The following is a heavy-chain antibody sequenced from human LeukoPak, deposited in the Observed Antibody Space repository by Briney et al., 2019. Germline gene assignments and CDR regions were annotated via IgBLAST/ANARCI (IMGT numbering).Heavy chain of an antibody. Sequence: GGSLRLSCAASGFTFSSYGMHWVRQAPGKGLEWVAVIWDDGSNKYYADSVEGRFPLSRDHSQNTLYLQMNRLRAEDTAVYYCARDLSAYGSGSYFDYWGQGTLVTVSS. D-gene: IGHD3-10*01. CDR1: GFTFSSYG. CDR2: IWDDGSNK. J-gene: IGHJ4*02. V-gene: IGHV3-33*01. CDR3: ARDLSAYGSGSYFDY.